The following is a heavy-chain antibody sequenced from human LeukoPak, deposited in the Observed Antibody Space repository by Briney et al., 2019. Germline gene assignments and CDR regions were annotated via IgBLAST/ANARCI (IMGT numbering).Heavy chain of an antibody. D-gene: IGHD2-15*01. J-gene: IGHJ3*02. V-gene: IGHV3-23*01. CDR2: ISGSGGST. CDR1: IFNFDNYA. CDR3: ATRLLVRAMAFDI. Sequence: PGGSLRLSCVVSIFNFDNYAMNWVRQAPGKGLEWVSAISGSGGSTYYADSVKGRFTISRDNSKNTLYLQMSSLRAEDTAVYYCATRLLVRAMAFDIWGQGTMVTVSS.